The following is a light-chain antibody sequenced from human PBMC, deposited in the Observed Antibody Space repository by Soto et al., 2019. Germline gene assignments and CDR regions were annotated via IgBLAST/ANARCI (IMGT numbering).Light chain of an antibody. CDR2: DAS. CDR3: NHLRT. CDR1: QNINNW. J-gene: IGKJ1*01. Sequence: DIQMTQSPSTLSASIGDRVTITCRASQNINNWIAWYQQKPGNAPKFLIYDASTLERGVPSRFSGSGFGTEISLTKSSLQPDDFGSYYCNHLRTFGQGTKVEMK. V-gene: IGKV1-5*01.